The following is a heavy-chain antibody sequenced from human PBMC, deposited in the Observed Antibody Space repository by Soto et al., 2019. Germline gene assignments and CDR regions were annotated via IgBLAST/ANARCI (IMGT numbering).Heavy chain of an antibody. D-gene: IGHD6-13*01. CDR3: AKADYSYSWAPGDY. Sequence: PGGSLRLSCVISRLTFSNYALNWVRQATGKGLEWVSSISGSGDTTYYADSVKGRFTISRDNSKNTLYLQMNSLRVEDTALYYCAKADYSYSWAPGDYWGQGTLVTVSS. J-gene: IGHJ4*02. V-gene: IGHV3-23*01. CDR1: RLTFSNYA. CDR2: ISGSGDTT.